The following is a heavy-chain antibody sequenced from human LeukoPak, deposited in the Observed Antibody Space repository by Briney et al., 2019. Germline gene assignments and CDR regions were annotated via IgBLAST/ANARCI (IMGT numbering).Heavy chain of an antibody. CDR1: GGSISSYY. CDR3: ARAPFRITIFGVVMAPFDI. J-gene: IGHJ3*02. D-gene: IGHD3-3*01. V-gene: IGHV4-59*01. CDR2: IYYSGST. Sequence: PSETLPLTCTVSGGSISSYYWSWIRQPPGKGLEWIGYIYYSGSTNYNPSLKSRVTISVDTSKNQFSLKLSSVPAADTAVYYCARAPFRITIFGVVMAPFDIWGQGTMVTVSS.